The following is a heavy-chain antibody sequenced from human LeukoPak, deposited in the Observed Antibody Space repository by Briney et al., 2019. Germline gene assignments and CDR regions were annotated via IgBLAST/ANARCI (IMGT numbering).Heavy chain of an antibody. Sequence: ASVRVSCKTSGYTFPSYDINWVRQATGQGLEWMGWMNPNSGNTGYTQKFQGRVTITRNTSITTAYMELSSLRSEDTAVYYCARGPKWTGSYYYFDYWGQGTLVTVSS. D-gene: IGHD1-26*01. CDR3: ARGPKWTGSYYYFDY. CDR1: GYTFPSYD. CDR2: MNPNSGNT. V-gene: IGHV1-8*01. J-gene: IGHJ4*02.